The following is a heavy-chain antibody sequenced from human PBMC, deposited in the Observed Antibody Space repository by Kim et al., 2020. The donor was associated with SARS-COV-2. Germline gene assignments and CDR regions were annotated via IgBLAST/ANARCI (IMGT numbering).Heavy chain of an antibody. CDR1: GFTFSSYW. CDR3: ARPIAAAGNGHYYYYYYGMDV. CDR2: INSDGSST. Sequence: GGSLRLSCAASGFTFSSYWMHWVRQAPGKGLVWVSRINSDGSSTSYADSVKGRFTISRDNAKNTLYLQMNSLRAEDTAVYYCARPIAAAGNGHYYYYYYGMDVWGQGTTVTVSS. V-gene: IGHV3-74*01. J-gene: IGHJ6*02. D-gene: IGHD6-13*01.